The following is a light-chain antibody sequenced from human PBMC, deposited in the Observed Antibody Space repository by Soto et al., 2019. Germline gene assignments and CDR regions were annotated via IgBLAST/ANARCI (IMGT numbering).Light chain of an antibody. Sequence: TQSPSTLSLSPGERATLSCRASQSVSSSYLAWYQQKPGQAPRFLIYGASSRATGIPDRFSGSGSGTDFTLTISRLEPEDFAVYYCQQYGSSLITFGGGTKVEIK. CDR3: QQYGSSLIT. J-gene: IGKJ4*01. CDR1: QSVSSSY. CDR2: GAS. V-gene: IGKV3-20*01.